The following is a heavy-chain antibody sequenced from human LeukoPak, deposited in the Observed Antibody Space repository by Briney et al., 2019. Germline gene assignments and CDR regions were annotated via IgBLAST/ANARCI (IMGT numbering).Heavy chain of an antibody. Sequence: GGSLRLSCAASGFIFSSYGMSWVRQAPGKGLEWVSAISGSGGDTFYADFVKGRFTISRDNSKNLLYLQVNSLRADDTAVFYCAKALGTGYYYGLDYWGQGTLVTVSS. CDR1: GFIFSSYG. CDR2: ISGSGGDT. V-gene: IGHV3-23*01. D-gene: IGHD3-22*01. J-gene: IGHJ4*02. CDR3: AKALGTGYYYGLDY.